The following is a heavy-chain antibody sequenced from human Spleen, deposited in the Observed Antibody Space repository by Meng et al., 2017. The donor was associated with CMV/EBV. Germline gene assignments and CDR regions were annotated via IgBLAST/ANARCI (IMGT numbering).Heavy chain of an antibody. D-gene: IGHD3-10*01. V-gene: IGHV4-39*07. Sequence: GSISGDGCNWGWCNQPPGQGMKWIGPLYYHGTTSSNPTLKRRVTISVDTTKSQFSLKLTSVPAADTAVYYCARVKRFGKPLRWLDPWGQGALVTVSS. J-gene: IGHJ5*02. CDR2: LYYHGTT. CDR3: ARVKRFGKPLRWLDP. CDR1: GSISGDGCN.